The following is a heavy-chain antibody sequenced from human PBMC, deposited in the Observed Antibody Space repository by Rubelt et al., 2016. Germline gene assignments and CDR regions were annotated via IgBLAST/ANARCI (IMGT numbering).Heavy chain of an antibody. D-gene: IGHD3-10*01. Sequence: GKGLEWVANIKFDEIETYSVDSVKGRFTISRDNAKNSLFLQMNSLRAEDTALYYCAKEFSHPRGVPNWFDPWGQGTQVTVSS. CDR3: AKEFSHPRGVPNWFDP. V-gene: IGHV3-7*03. J-gene: IGHJ5*02. CDR2: IKFDEIET.